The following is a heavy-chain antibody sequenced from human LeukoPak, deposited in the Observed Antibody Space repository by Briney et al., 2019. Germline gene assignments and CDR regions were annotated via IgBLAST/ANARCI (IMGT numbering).Heavy chain of an antibody. CDR3: ARVRGNSCDY. CDR2: LRGDTGDT. Sequence: PVTVSCKTSGYTVSDYYMHWVRQAPGQGLEWMGWLRGDTGDTGSPQKFKGRVTMTRDTDTNTDYMQLSRRTYYETAMYFCARVRGNSCDYWGQGTLVSVFS. V-gene: IGHV1-2*02. D-gene: IGHD3-10*01. J-gene: IGHJ4*02. CDR1: GYTVSDYY.